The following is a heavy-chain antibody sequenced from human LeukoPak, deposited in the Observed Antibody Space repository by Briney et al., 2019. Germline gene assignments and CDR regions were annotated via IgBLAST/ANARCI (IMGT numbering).Heavy chain of an antibody. D-gene: IGHD6-19*01. J-gene: IGHJ4*02. CDR2: ISSSSSTI. CDR3: ARDYSSGWFDY. Sequence: PGGSLRLSCAASGFTFSSYSMNWVRQAPGKGLEWVSYISSSSSTIYYADSVKGRFTISRDNAKNSLYLQMNSLRAEDTAVYYCARDYSSGWFDYWGQGTLVTVSS. V-gene: IGHV3-48*01. CDR1: GFTFSSYS.